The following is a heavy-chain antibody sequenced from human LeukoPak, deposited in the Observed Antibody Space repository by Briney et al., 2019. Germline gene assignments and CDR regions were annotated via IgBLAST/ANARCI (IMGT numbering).Heavy chain of an antibody. J-gene: IGHJ4*02. CDR3: ATPSSTILAEAIRGYYDSSGYYYYFDY. Sequence: GASVKVSCKASGYTFTGYYMHWVRQAPGQGLEWMGWINPNSGGTNYAQKFQGRVTMTRDTSISTAYMELSRLRSDDTAVYYCATPSSTILAEAIRGYYDSSGYYYYFDYWGQRTLVTVSS. V-gene: IGHV1-2*02. CDR1: GYTFTGYY. CDR2: INPNSGGT. D-gene: IGHD3-22*01.